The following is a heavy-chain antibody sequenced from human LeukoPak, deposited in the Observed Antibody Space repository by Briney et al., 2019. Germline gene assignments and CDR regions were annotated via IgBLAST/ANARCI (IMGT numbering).Heavy chain of an antibody. V-gene: IGHV1-46*01. CDR1: GYTFTPYY. CDR2: INPTGGST. Sequence: GASVKVSCKASGYTFTPYYIHWVRQAPGQGLEWMGIINPTGGSTTYAQKFQGRVTMTRDTSTSTVFMEVNSLRSEDTAVYYCAPYSSTWYWGQGTLVTVSS. D-gene: IGHD6-13*01. CDR3: APYSSTWY. J-gene: IGHJ4*02.